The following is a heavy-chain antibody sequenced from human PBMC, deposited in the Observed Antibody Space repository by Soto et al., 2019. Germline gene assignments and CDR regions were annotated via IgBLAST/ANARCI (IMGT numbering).Heavy chain of an antibody. CDR2: IWYDGSNK. V-gene: IGHV3-33*01. CDR1: GFTFSSYG. J-gene: IGHJ6*03. CDR3: ARNYGDYVRAYYYMDV. Sequence: GGSLRLSCAASGFTFSSYGMHWVRQAPGKGLEWVAVIWYDGSNKYYADSVKGRFTISRDNSKNTLYLQMNSLRAEDTAVYYCARNYGDYVRAYYYMDVWGKGTTVTVSS. D-gene: IGHD4-17*01.